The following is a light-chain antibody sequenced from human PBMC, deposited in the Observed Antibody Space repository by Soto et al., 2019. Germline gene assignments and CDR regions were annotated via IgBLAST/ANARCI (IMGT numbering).Light chain of an antibody. Sequence: EIVLTQSPGTLSLSPGERATLSCRASQSVSSSYLAWYQQKPRQATRLIIYGASSRANGIPDRFSGSGSGTDFTLTISRLEPEDFAVYYCQQYGSSLTWTFGQGTKVDIK. J-gene: IGKJ1*01. CDR3: QQYGSSLTWT. CDR2: GAS. V-gene: IGKV3-20*01. CDR1: QSVSSSY.